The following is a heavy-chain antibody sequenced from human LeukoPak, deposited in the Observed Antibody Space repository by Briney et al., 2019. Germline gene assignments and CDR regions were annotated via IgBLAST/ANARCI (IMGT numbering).Heavy chain of an antibody. Sequence: GGSLRLSCAASGFTFSSYAMHWVRQAPGKGLEWVAFIRYDGSNKYYADSVKGRFTISRDNSKNTLYLQMNSLRAEDTAVYYRAKGSGSYYYYFDYWGQGTLVTVSS. CDR1: GFTFSSYA. D-gene: IGHD3-10*01. CDR3: AKGSGSYYYYFDY. V-gene: IGHV3-30*02. CDR2: IRYDGSNK. J-gene: IGHJ4*02.